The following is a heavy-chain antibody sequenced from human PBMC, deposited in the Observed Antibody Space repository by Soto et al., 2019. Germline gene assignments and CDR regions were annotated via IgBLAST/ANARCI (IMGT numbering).Heavy chain of an antibody. D-gene: IGHD5-12*01. V-gene: IGHV3-9*01. CDR1: GFTFEDFA. CDR3: AKARIASVATSNPGVYYFDS. J-gene: IGHJ4*02. Sequence: EEQLVESGGGLVQPGKSLRLSCAASGFTFEDFAMHWVRQVPGKGLEWVSGVSWNSDEIDYADSVKGRFTISRDNAKNSLFLQMNSLRPEDTAYYYCAKARIASVATSNPGVYYFDSWGQGTLVTVSS. CDR2: VSWNSDEI.